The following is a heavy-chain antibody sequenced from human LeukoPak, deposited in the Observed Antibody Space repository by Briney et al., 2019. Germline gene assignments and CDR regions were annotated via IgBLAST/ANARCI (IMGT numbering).Heavy chain of an antibody. D-gene: IGHD6-13*01. CDR3: ARDLGYSSSWYYFDY. CDR1: GYTFTSYA. V-gene: IGHV1-3*03. CDR2: INAGNGNT. J-gene: IGHJ4*02. Sequence: ASVTVSCKASGYTFTSYAMHWVRQAPGQRLEWMGWINAGNGNTKYSQEFQGRVTITRDTSASTAYMELSSLRSEDMAVYYCARDLGYSSSWYYFDYWGQGTLVSVSS.